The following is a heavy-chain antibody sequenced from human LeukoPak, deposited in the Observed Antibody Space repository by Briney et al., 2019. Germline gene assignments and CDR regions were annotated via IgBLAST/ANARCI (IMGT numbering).Heavy chain of an antibody. V-gene: IGHV3-66*01. CDR3: ARVRSDSSSWYGVYYYGMDV. J-gene: IGHJ6*02. CDR2: IYSDGST. CDR1: GFTVSSNY. D-gene: IGHD6-13*01. Sequence: GGSLRLSCAASGFTVSSNYMSWVRQTPGKGLEWVSVIYSDGSTYYADSVKGRFTISRDNSKNTLYLQMNSLRAEDTAVYYCARVRSDSSSWYGVYYYGMDVWGQGTTVTVSS.